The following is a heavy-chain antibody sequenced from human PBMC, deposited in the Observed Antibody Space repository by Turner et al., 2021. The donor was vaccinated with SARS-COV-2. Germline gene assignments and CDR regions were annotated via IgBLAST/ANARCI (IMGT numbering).Heavy chain of an antibody. CDR3: ALTSGTYYVFFDY. J-gene: IGHJ4*02. Sequence: QVQLVQSGAEVKKPGASVKVSCKVSGYTLTELSMHWVRQAPGKGLEWMGWIIPSSGDTYYTDQFQGRVIMTRDTSITTAYMDLSSLTPDDTAVYYCALTSGTYYVFFDYWGQGAQVTVSS. CDR2: IIPSSGDT. V-gene: IGHV1-2*02. CDR1: GYTLTELS. D-gene: IGHD1-26*01.